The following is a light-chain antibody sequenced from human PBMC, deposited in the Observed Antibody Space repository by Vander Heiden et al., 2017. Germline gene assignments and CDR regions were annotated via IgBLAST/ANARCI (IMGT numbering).Light chain of an antibody. Sequence: AIQMTQSPSSLSASVGDRFTITCRASQDIGNDLSWYQQKPGKAPKVLISVVSSLQGGVPSRFSGSGFGTDFTLTISSLQPEDFATYYCLQDHIFPWTLGQGTKVEIK. CDR2: VVS. CDR3: LQDHIFPWT. CDR1: QDIGND. J-gene: IGKJ1*01. V-gene: IGKV1-6*02.